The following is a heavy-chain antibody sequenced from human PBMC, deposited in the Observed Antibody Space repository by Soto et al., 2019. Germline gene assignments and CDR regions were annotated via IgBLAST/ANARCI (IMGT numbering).Heavy chain of an antibody. CDR1: GFTFSSYA. J-gene: IGHJ4*02. D-gene: IGHD2-15*01. CDR2: ISGSGGST. CDR3: AKGMGYCSGGSCYLYFDY. V-gene: IGHV3-23*01. Sequence: LRLSCAASGFTFSSYAMSWVRQAPGKGLEWVSAISGSGGSTYYADSVKGRFTISRDNSKNTLYLQMNSLRAEDTAVYYCAKGMGYCSGGSCYLYFDYWGQGALVTVSS.